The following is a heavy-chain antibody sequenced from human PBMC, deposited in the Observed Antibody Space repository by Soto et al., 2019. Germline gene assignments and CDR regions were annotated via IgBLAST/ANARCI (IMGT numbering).Heavy chain of an antibody. CDR3: VRLIGNSWLDF. Sequence: PSQTLSLTCAISGDSVSSSSVTWNWIRQSPSRGLEWLGRTYYRSKLYNDYAESVKSRITINPDTSKNQVSLHLNSLTPEDTAVYYCVRLIGNSWLDFWGQGTLVTVSS. CDR1: GDSVSSSSVT. D-gene: IGHD1-26*01. J-gene: IGHJ5*01. V-gene: IGHV6-1*01. CDR2: TYYRSKLYN.